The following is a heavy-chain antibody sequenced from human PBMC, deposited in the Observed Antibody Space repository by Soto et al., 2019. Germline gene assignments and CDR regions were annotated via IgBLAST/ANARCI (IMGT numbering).Heavy chain of an antibody. V-gene: IGHV3-21*04. Sequence: PGGSLRLSCAASGLTFSSYSMNWVRQAPGKGLEWVSSISSSSSYIYYADSVKGRFTISRDNAKNTLYLQMNSLRAEETAVYYCARVTTTGDIDKLELPLRGMDVWGQGTTVTVSS. CDR3: ARVTTTGDIDKLELPLRGMDV. D-gene: IGHD1-26*01. CDR1: GLTFSSYS. J-gene: IGHJ6*02. CDR2: ISSSSSYI.